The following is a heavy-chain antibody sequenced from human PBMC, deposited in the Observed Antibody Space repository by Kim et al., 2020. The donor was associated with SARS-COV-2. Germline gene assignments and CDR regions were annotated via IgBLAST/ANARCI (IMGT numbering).Heavy chain of an antibody. Sequence: GGSLRLSCTASGFTFGDYAMSWVRQAPGKGLEWVGFIRRKGYGGATEYAASVKGRFTISRDDSRSIAYLQMNSLRTEDTAVYYCSRGCCSGGNFYPGRLDYWGQGTLVTVSS. CDR1: GFTFGDYA. CDR3: SRGCCSGGNFYPGRLDY. J-gene: IGHJ4*02. D-gene: IGHD2-15*01. CDR2: IRRKGYGGAT. V-gene: IGHV3-49*04.